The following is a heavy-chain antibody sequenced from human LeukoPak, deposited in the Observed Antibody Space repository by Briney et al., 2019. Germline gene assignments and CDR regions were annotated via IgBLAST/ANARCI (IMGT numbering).Heavy chain of an antibody. CDR1: GFTFSRYT. D-gene: IGHD3-22*01. CDR2: ISYDGSNK. Sequence: GRSLRLSCAASGFTFSRYTMHWVRRAPGKGLEWVAVISYDGSNKYYADSVKGRFTISRDNSKNTLYLQMNSLRAEDTAVYYCACEENSSGYSFDYWGQGTLATVSS. J-gene: IGHJ4*02. V-gene: IGHV3-30-3*01. CDR3: ACEENSSGYSFDY.